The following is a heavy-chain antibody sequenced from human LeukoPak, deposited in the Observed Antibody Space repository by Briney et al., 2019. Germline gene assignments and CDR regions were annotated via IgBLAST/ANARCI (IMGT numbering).Heavy chain of an antibody. J-gene: IGHJ4*02. CDR1: GYTFTSYD. CDR2: MSPNSGNT. CDR3: ARPRDLGMIFPFDY. Sequence: ASVKVSCKASGYTFTSYDINWVRQATGQGLEWMGWMSPNSGNTGYAQKFQGRVTMTRNTAISTAYMELSSLRSEDTAVYYCARPRDLGMIFPFDYWGQGTLVTVSS. V-gene: IGHV1-8*01. D-gene: IGHD3/OR15-3a*01.